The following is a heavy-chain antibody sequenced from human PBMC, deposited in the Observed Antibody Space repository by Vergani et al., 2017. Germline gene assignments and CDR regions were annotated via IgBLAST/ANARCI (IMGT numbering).Heavy chain of an antibody. D-gene: IGHD6-19*01. V-gene: IGHV3-9*01. CDR1: GFTFDDYA. Sequence: EVQLVESGGGLVQPGRSLRLSCAASGFTFDDYAMHWVRQAPGKGLEWVSGLSWNSGSTGYADSVKGRFTMSRDNAKNSLYLQMNSLIAEDTALYYCAKGGVLGSGRYNWFDPWGQGTLVTVSS. CDR3: AKGGVLGSGRYNWFDP. CDR2: LSWNSGST. J-gene: IGHJ5*02.